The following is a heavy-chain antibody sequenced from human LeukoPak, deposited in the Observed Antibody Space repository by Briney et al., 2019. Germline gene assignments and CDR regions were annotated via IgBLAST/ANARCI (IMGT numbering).Heavy chain of an antibody. CDR3: ARSNSGSYYYYYGMDV. V-gene: IGHV3-30-3*01. D-gene: IGHD1-26*01. CDR1: ELTFRSYA. Sequence: SLRPYCAASELTFRSYAMHWVPQAPGKGLQWVAVISYDGSNKYYADSVKGRFTISRDNSTNTLYLQLNSLRAEDTAVYYCARSNSGSYYYYYGMDVWGQGTTVTVSS. J-gene: IGHJ6*02. CDR2: ISYDGSNK.